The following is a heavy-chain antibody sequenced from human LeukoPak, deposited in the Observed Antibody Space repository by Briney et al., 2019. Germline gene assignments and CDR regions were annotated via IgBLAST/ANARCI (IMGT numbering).Heavy chain of an antibody. CDR3: AREHSSSWDQFDY. D-gene: IGHD6-13*01. J-gene: IGHJ4*02. CDR2: FNPENGNT. Sequence: GASVKVSCKASGYSFVGYRITWVRQAPGQGLEWMGWFNPENGNTNYAQKVQGRVTMTADTSTSTSYMELRSLRSDDTAVYYCAREHSSSWDQFDYWGQGTLVTVPS. CDR1: GYSFVGYR. V-gene: IGHV1-18*01.